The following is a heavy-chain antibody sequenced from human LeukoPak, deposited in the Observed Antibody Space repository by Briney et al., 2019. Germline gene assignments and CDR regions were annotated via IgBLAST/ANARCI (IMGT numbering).Heavy chain of an antibody. CDR3: ARDHVELPFLYYYYGMDV. CDR2: ISYDGSNK. D-gene: IGHD1-26*01. CDR1: GFTLSSDW. Sequence: GGSLRLSCVVSGFTLSSDWMSWVRQAPGKGLEWVAVISYDGSNKYYADSVKGRFTISRDNSKNTLYLQMNSLRAEDTAVYYCARDHVELPFLYYYYGMDVWGQGTTVTVSS. J-gene: IGHJ6*02. V-gene: IGHV3-30-3*01.